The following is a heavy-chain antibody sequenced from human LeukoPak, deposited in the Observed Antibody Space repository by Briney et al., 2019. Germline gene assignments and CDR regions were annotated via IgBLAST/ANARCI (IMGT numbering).Heavy chain of an antibody. Sequence: GGSLRLSCAASGFTFSSYSMNWVRQAPGKGLEWVSYISSSSSIIYYADPVKGRFTISRDNAKKSLYLQMNGLRDEDTAVYYCAREGYYYDSSGYYSAAFDIWGQGTMVTVSS. D-gene: IGHD3-22*01. J-gene: IGHJ3*02. CDR1: GFTFSSYS. CDR3: AREGYYYDSSGYYSAAFDI. V-gene: IGHV3-48*02. CDR2: ISSSSSII.